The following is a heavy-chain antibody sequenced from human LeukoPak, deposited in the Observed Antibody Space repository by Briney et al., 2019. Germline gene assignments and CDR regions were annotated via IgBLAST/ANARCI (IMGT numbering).Heavy chain of an antibody. CDR3: ARDRLAARGSFQH. CDR2: INPSGGST. V-gene: IGHV1-46*01. J-gene: IGHJ1*01. CDR1: GYTFTSYY. D-gene: IGHD3-16*01. Sequence: ASVKVSCKASGYTFTSYYMHWVRQAPGQGREWMGIINPSGGSTSYAQKFQGRVTMTRDTSTSTVYMELSSLRSEDTAVYYCARDRLAARGSFQHWGQGTLVTVSS.